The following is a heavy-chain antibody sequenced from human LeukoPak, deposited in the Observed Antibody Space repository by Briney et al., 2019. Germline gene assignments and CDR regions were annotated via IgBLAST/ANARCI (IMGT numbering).Heavy chain of an antibody. D-gene: IGHD1-1*01. J-gene: IGHJ4*02. Sequence: GGSLRLSCAASGFTFSNYEMNWVRQAPGKGLEWVSYISSSGSNTYYADSVKGRFTISRDNAKNSLYLQMNSLRAEDTAVYYCVRPRYHFDYWGQGTLVTVSS. V-gene: IGHV3-48*03. CDR1: GFTFSNYE. CDR2: ISSSGSNT. CDR3: VRPRYHFDY.